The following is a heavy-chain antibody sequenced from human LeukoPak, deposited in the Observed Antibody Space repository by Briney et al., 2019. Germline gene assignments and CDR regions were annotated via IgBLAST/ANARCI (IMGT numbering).Heavy chain of an antibody. Sequence: ASVKVSCKVSGYTLTELSMHWVRQAPGKGLEWMGGFDPEDGETIYAQKFQGRVTMTEDTSTDTAYMELSSLRSEDTAVYYCATANYDFWSGYSYNWFDPWGQGTLVTVSP. D-gene: IGHD3-3*01. CDR3: ATANYDFWSGYSYNWFDP. J-gene: IGHJ5*02. CDR1: GYTLTELS. V-gene: IGHV1-24*01. CDR2: FDPEDGET.